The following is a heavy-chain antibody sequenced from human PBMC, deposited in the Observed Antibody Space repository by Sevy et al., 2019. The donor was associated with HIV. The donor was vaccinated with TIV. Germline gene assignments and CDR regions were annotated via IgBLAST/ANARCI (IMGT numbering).Heavy chain of an antibody. CDR3: TLDGIWNVGNNYYYGMDV. Sequence: GGSLRLSCAASGFTFSHGWMSWVRQAPGKGLEWVGRIKSKTDGGTIDYVAPVKGRFTIARDDSRNTLYLQLNSLKSEDTAVYYCTLDGIWNVGNNYYYGMDVWGQGTTVTVS. V-gene: IGHV3-15*01. D-gene: IGHD1-1*01. J-gene: IGHJ6*02. CDR1: GFTFSHGW. CDR2: IKSKTDGGTI.